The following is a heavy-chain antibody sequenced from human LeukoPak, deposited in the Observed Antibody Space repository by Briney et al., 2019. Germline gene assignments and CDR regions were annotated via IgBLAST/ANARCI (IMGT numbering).Heavy chain of an antibody. CDR1: GGSISSSNW. CDR2: IYHSGST. J-gene: IGHJ3*02. CDR3: ARDGMGMGYYDSSGYLVGAFDI. D-gene: IGHD3-22*01. Sequence: PSGTLSLTCAVSGGSISSSNWWSWVRQPPGKGLEWIGEIYHSGSTNYNPSLKSRVTISVDKSKNQFSLKLSSVTAADTAVYYCARDGMGMGYYDSSGYLVGAFDIWGQGTMVTVSS. V-gene: IGHV4-4*02.